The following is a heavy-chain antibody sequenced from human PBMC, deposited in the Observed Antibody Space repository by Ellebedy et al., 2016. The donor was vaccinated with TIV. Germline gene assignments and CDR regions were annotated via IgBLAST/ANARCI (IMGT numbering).Heavy chain of an antibody. CDR3: TRDRTIAAAGWGGHY. CDR1: GFTFGDYA. CDR2: IRSKAYGGTT. D-gene: IGHD6-13*01. V-gene: IGHV3-49*03. Sequence: GESLKISCTASGFTFGDYAMSWFRQAPGEGLEWVGFIRSKAYGGTTEYAASVKGRFTISRDDSKSIAYLQMNSLKTEDTAVYYCTRDRTIAAAGWGGHYWGQGTLVTVSS. J-gene: IGHJ4*02.